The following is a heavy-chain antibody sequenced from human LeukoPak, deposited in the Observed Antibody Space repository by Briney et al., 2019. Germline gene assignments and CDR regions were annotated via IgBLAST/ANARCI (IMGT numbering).Heavy chain of an antibody. CDR2: IVVGSGNT. CDR1: GFTFTSSA. CDR3: AARQMITFGGVTDFDY. J-gene: IGHJ4*02. V-gene: IGHV1-58*02. Sequence: GASVKVSCKASGFTFTSSAMQWVRQARGQRLEWIGWIVVGSGNTNYAQKFQERVTITRDMSTSTAYMELSSLRSEDTAVYYCAARQMITFGGVTDFDYWGQGTLVTVSS. D-gene: IGHD3-16*01.